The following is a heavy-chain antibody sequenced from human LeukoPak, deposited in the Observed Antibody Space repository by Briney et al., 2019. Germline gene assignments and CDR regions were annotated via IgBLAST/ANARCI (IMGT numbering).Heavy chain of an antibody. V-gene: IGHV3-21*01. J-gene: IGHJ4*02. D-gene: IGHD6-6*01. Sequence: GGSLRLSCAASGFTFSSYSMNWVRQAPGKGLEWVSSISSSSSYIYYADSAKGRFTISRDNAKNSLYLQMNSLRAEDTAVYYCARDGYRIAARTRTPDYWGQGTLVTVSS. CDR1: GFTFSSYS. CDR2: ISSSSSYI. CDR3: ARDGYRIAARTRTPDY.